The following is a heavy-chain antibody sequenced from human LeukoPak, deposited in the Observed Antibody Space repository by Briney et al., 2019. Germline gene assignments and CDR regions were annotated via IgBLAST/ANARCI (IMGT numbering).Heavy chain of an antibody. CDR3: ARALGNNYEDFYFDY. D-gene: IGHD4-11*01. V-gene: IGHV4-4*08. CDR2: IYSSGST. CDR1: GGSISSYY. Sequence: SETLSLTCTVSGGSISSYYWSWIRQPPGKGLEWIGRIYSSGSTNYNPSLKSRVTISVDTSKNQFSLKLTSVTAADTAVYYCARALGNNYEDFYFDYWGQGTLVTVSS. J-gene: IGHJ4*02.